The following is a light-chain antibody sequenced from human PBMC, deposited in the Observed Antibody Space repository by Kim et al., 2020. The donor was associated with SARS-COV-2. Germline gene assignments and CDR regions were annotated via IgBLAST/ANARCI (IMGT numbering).Light chain of an antibody. CDR1: NIGSKR. V-gene: IGLV3-21*04. J-gene: IGLJ2*01. CDR2: YDS. Sequence: PGKTARITCGENNIGSKRVHWYQQKPGQAPVLVIFYDSDRPSGIPERFSGSNSGNTATLTISRVEAGDEADYYCQVWDSSSDHVVFGGGTQLTVL. CDR3: QVWDSSSDHVV.